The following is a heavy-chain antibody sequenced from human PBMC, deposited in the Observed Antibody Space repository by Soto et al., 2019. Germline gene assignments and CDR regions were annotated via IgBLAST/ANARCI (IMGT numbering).Heavy chain of an antibody. Sequence: SETLSLTCAVYGGSFSGYYWSWTRQPPGKGLEWIGEINHSGSTNYNPSLKSRVTISVDTSKNQFSLKLSSVTAADTAVYYCARVTVRSLDWGQGTLVTVSS. CDR1: GGSFSGYY. V-gene: IGHV4-34*01. CDR2: INHSGST. CDR3: ARVTVRSLD. D-gene: IGHD4-17*01. J-gene: IGHJ4*02.